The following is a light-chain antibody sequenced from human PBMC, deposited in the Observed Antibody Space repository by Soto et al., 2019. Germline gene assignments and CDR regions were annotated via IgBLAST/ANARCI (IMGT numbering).Light chain of an antibody. J-gene: IGKJ4*01. CDR3: QQYDNLPLT. CDR2: DAS. V-gene: IGKV1-33*01. Sequence: DIQMTQSPSSLSASVGDRVTITFHASQDISNYLNWYQQKPGKAPKLLIYDASNLETGVPSRFSGSGSGTDFTFTISSLQPEDIATYYCQQYDNLPLTFGGGTKVESK. CDR1: QDISNY.